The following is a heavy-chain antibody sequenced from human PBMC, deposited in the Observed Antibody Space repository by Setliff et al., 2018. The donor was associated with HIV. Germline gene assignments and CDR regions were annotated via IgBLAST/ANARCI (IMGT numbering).Heavy chain of an antibody. V-gene: IGHV4-4*02. CDR1: GGSISSNNW. CDR2: TYQSGST. D-gene: IGHD3-16*01. Sequence: KPSETLSLTCAVSGGSISSNNWWSWVRQPPGKGLEYIGSTYQSGSTYYSPSLKSRISMSIDTSKDQFSLRLKSVAASDMAVYYCARLDTVMLYTDCWGQGTLVTVSS. CDR3: ARLDTVMLYTDC. J-gene: IGHJ4*02.